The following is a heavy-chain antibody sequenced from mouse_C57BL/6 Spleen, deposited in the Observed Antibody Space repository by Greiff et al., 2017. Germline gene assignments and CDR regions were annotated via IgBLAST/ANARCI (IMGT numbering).Heavy chain of an antibody. J-gene: IGHJ3*01. CDR3: ARGALYGSSYGGFAY. D-gene: IGHD1-1*01. Sequence: EVMLVESEGGLVQPGSSMKLSCTASGFTFSDYYMAWVRQVPEKGLEWVANINYDGSSTYYLDSLKSRFIISRDNAKNILYLQMSSLKSEDTATYYCARGALYGSSYGGFAYWVQGSLVTVSA. CDR1: GFTFSDYY. CDR2: INYDGSST. V-gene: IGHV5-16*01.